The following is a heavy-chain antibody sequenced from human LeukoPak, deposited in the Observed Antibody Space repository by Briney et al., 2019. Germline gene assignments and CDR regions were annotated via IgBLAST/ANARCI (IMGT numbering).Heavy chain of an antibody. CDR3: TKNLRRLDY. V-gene: IGHV3-49*04. D-gene: IGHD4-17*01. CDR2: IRSKAYGGTT. CDR1: GFTFGDYA. J-gene: IGHJ4*02. Sequence: PGGSLRLSCTASGFTFGDYAMSWVRQAPGKGREWVGFIRSKAYGGTTEYAASVKGRFTISRDDSKSIAYLQMNSLKTEDTAVYYCTKNLRRLDYWGQGTLVTVSS.